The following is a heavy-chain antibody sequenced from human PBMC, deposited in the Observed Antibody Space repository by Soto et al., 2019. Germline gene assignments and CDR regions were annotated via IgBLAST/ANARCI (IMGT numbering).Heavy chain of an antibody. CDR1: GLTFSDYG. V-gene: IGHV3-30*18. J-gene: IGHJ6*02. CDR3: AKERGRNRNFAMDV. Sequence: LRLSCVVSGLTFSDYGFHWVRQAPGKGLDWVAAISYDGSFVYYADSVRGRFTISRDNSRNTLDLQMNTLRHEDTAVYYCAKERGRNRNFAMDVWGQGTSVTVSS. CDR2: ISYDGSFV. D-gene: IGHD1-1*01.